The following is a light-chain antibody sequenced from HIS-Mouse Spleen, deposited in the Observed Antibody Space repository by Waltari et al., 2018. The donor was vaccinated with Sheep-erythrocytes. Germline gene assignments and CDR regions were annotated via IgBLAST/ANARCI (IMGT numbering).Light chain of an antibody. Sequence: QSALTQPASVSGSPGQSITISCTGTSSDVGSYNLVSWYQQHPGKAPKLMIYEGSKRPVGVSNRFAGAKAGNTSSLTISWLQAEYEADYYCCTYAGSSTPWVFGGGTKLTVL. CDR1: SSDVGSYNL. V-gene: IGLV2-23*01. CDR2: EGS. J-gene: IGLJ3*02. CDR3: CTYAGSSTPWV.